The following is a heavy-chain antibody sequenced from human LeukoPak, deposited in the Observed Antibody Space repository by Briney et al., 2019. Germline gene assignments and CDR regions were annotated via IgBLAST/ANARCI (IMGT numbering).Heavy chain of an antibody. V-gene: IGHV1-46*01. CDR1: GYTLTRYY. Sequence: ASVKVSCKASGYTLTRYYMHWVRQAAGQGLEWMGIIDTNDGTRSYAQKFQGRVTMTRDTSTSTVYMELSSLRSDDTALYYCARDIAVTGTGYYYGMDVWGQGTTVTVSS. J-gene: IGHJ6*02. D-gene: IGHD6-19*01. CDR2: IDTNDGTR. CDR3: ARDIAVTGTGYYYGMDV.